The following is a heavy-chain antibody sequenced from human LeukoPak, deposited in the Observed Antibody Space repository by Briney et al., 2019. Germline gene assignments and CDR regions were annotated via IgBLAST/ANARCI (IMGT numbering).Heavy chain of an antibody. D-gene: IGHD3-22*01. CDR1: GGSISSYY. V-gene: IGHV4-59*08. Sequence: SETLSLTCTASGGSISSYYWSWIRQPPGKGLEWIGYIYYSGSTNYNPSLKSRVTISVDTSKNQFSLKLSSVTAADTAVYYCARVPPEYYYDSSGPFDYWGQGTLVTVSS. CDR2: IYYSGST. J-gene: IGHJ4*02. CDR3: ARVPPEYYYDSSGPFDY.